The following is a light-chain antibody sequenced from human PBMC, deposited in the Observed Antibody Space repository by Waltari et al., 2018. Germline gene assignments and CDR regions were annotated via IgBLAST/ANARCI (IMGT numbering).Light chain of an antibody. Sequence: DIQMTQSPSSLSASVGDRVTITCRASQSIGYYLNWYQQKPGKVPKLLIYAAASLRTGVPSRFSGSGSGTDFTLTISSLQPEDFASYYCQQSYSTPLTFGGGTKVEIK. CDR2: AAA. CDR3: QQSYSTPLT. J-gene: IGKJ4*01. CDR1: QSIGYY. V-gene: IGKV1-39*01.